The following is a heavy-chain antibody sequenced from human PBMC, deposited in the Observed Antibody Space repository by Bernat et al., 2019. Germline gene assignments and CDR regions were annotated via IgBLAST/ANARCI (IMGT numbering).Heavy chain of an antibody. CDR2: ISSRGTSI. J-gene: IGHJ4*02. CDR3: ARDRDGDYIVDY. CDR1: GFTFSDYH. V-gene: IGHV3-11*01. Sequence: QVQLVESGGGLVKPGGSLRLSCAASGFTFSDYHMSWIRQAPGKGLEWVSYISSRGTSIYYADSVKGRFTIPRDNAKNSLYLQMNSLRAEDTAVYYCARDRDGDYIVDYWGQGTLVTVSS. D-gene: IGHD4-17*01.